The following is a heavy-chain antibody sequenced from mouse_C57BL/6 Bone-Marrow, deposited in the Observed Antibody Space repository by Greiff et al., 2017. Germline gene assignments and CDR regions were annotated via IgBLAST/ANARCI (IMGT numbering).Heavy chain of an antibody. J-gene: IGHJ4*01. CDR1: GFTFSDFY. Sequence: EVQVVESGGGLVQSGRSLRLSCATSGFTFSDFYMEWVRQAPGKGLEWIAASRNKANDYTTEYSASVKGRFIVSRDTSQSILYLQMNALRAEDTAIYYCARDASFYAMDYWGQGTSVTVSS. CDR3: ARDASFYAMDY. CDR2: SRNKANDYTT. V-gene: IGHV7-1*01.